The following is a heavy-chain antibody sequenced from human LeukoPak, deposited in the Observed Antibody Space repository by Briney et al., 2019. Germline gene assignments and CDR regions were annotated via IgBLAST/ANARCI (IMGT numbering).Heavy chain of an antibody. CDR1: GYSISSGYY. D-gene: IGHD2-2*01. CDR3: ARGVPYCSGTSCSPFGY. V-gene: IGHV4-38-2*02. CDR2: IYHSGST. Sequence: SETLSLTCIVSGYSISSGYYWGWIRQPLGKGLEWIGSIYHSGSTYYNPSLKSRVTISVDTSKNQFSLKLSSVTAADTAVYYCARGVPYCSGTSCSPFGYWGQGTLVTVSS. J-gene: IGHJ4*02.